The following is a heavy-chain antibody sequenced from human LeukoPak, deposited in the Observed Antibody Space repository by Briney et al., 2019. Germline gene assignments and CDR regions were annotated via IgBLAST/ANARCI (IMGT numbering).Heavy chain of an antibody. CDR3: ARDRSFCAVTTCLHYYGMDV. D-gene: IGHD4-17*01. CDR1: GVTFSGSG. CDR2: IWYDGSNK. Sequence: GGSLRLSCAASGVTFSGSGVHWVRQAPGKGLEWVAVIWYDGSNKYYADSVKGRFTISRDNSKNTLYLQMNSLRAEDTAVYYCARDRSFCAVTTCLHYYGMDVWGQGTTVTVSS. V-gene: IGHV3-33*08. J-gene: IGHJ6*02.